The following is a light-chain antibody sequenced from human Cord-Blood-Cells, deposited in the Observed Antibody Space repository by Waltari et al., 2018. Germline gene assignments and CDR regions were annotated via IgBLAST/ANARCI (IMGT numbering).Light chain of an antibody. CDR3: CSYAGSYTYV. J-gene: IGLJ1*01. Sequence: QSALTQPRSVSGSPGQSVTISCTGTSSDVGGYNYVSWYQQHPGKAPKLMIYDVSKGPSGGPVRFSGSKACNPASLTIFGLQAEDEADYYCCSYAGSYTYVFGTGTKVTVL. V-gene: IGLV2-11*01. CDR1: SSDVGGYNY. CDR2: DVS.